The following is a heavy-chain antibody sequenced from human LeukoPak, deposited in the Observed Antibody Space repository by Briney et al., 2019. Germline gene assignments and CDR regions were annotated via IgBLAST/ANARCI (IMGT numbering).Heavy chain of an antibody. J-gene: IGHJ3*02. V-gene: IGHV3-23*01. CDR3: ARGASSWEYTTFDI. CDR2: IGGSGITT. Sequence: GGSLRLSCAASGFIFNNYAMHWVRQAPGKGLEWVSTIGGSGITTFYADSVKGRFTISRDNSKNAVFLQVNSLRAEDMAIYYCARGASSWEYTTFDIWGLGTIVTVSS. D-gene: IGHD6-13*01. CDR1: GFIFNNYA.